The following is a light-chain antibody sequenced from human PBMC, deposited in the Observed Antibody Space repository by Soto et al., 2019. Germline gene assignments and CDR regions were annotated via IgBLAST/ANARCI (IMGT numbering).Light chain of an antibody. CDR3: QQSYSTPIT. CDR2: KAS. Sequence: DIQMTQSPSTLSASVGARVPITCRARQSVSTWLAWYQQQPGKAPKLLIYKASNLESGVPSRFTGSGSGTEFTLTISSLQPDDFATYYCQQSYSTPITFGQGTRLEIK. V-gene: IGKV1-5*03. CDR1: QSVSTW. J-gene: IGKJ5*01.